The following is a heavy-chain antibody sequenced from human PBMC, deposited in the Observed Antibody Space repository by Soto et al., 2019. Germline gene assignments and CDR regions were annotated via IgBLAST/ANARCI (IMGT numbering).Heavy chain of an antibody. J-gene: IGHJ6*02. D-gene: IGHD2-15*01. Sequence: QVQLQQWGAGLLKPSETLSLTCAVYGGSFSGYYWSWIRQPPGKGLEWIGEINHRGSTNYNPSLKIRVTISVDTSKTQFSLKLSSVTAADTAVYYCARGGSGGSQYYYYGMDVWGQETTVTVSS. V-gene: IGHV4-34*01. CDR2: INHRGST. CDR3: ARGGSGGSQYYYYGMDV. CDR1: GGSFSGYY.